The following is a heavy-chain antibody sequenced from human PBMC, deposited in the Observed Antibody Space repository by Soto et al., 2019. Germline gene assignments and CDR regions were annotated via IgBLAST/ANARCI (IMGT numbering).Heavy chain of an antibody. CDR1: GFSLSTSGVG. CDR2: IYWDDDK. D-gene: IGHD5-12*01. V-gene: IGHV2-5*02. J-gene: IGHJ5*02. CDR3: AHRQESGYEDSNRFDP. Sequence: QITLKESGPTLVKPTQTLTLTCTFSGFSLSTSGVGVGWIRQPPGKALEWLALIYWDDDKRYSPSLKSRSTMTNDTSKNQVVHTMTNMDPVDTATYYCAHRQESGYEDSNRFDPWGQGTLVTVSS.